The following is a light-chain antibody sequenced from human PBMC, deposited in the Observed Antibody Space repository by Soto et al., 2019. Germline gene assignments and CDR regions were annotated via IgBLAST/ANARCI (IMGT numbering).Light chain of an antibody. CDR3: QQRSSWPLT. V-gene: IGKV3-11*01. CDR2: DSS. J-gene: IGKJ4*01. Sequence: EIVLTQSPAILSLSPGERATLSCRASQNVNTLLAWYQQKSGQAPRLLIYDSSDRATGVPGRFSGSGSGTNFTLTIRGLEAEDVAVYYCQQRSSWPLTFGGGTNVEIK. CDR1: QNVNTL.